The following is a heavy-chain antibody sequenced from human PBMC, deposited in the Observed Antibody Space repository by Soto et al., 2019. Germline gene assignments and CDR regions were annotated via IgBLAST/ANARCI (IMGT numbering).Heavy chain of an antibody. CDR1: GFSFSKAW. Sequence: PGGSLRLSCAASGFSFSKAWMSWVRLTPGKGLEWVGRIKNKTDGGTTDYPAPVRGRFTISRDDSRSTLYLQMNSLKTEDTAVYYCTTDPYYDFWSGYHFDYWGQGTLVTVSS. CDR2: IKNKTDGGTT. V-gene: IGHV3-15*01. D-gene: IGHD3-3*01. J-gene: IGHJ4*02. CDR3: TTDPYYDFWSGYHFDY.